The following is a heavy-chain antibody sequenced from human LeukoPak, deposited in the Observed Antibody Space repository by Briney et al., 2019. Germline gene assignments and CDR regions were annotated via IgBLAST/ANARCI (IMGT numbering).Heavy chain of an antibody. D-gene: IGHD3-10*02. V-gene: IGHV3-11*01. Sequence: GGSLRLSCAASGFTFSDYYMSWIRQAPGKGLEWVSYISSSGSTIYYADSVKGRFTISRDNAKNSLYLQMNSLKTEDTAVYYCTTDPTYYYVFDYWGQGTLVTVSS. CDR1: GFTFSDYY. CDR3: TTDPTYYYVFDY. CDR2: ISSSGSTI. J-gene: IGHJ4*02.